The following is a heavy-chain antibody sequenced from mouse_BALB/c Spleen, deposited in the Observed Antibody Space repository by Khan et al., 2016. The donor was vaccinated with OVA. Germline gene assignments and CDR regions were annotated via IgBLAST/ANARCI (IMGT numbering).Heavy chain of an antibody. CDR3: ARSGTITTVVATDFDY. D-gene: IGHD1-1*01. CDR2: IKYSGST. Sequence: EVKLEESGPGLVKPSQSLSLTCTVTGYSITSDYAWNWIRQFPGNKLEWMGYIKYSGSTSYNPSLKSRISITRNTSKNRFFLQLSSVTTDDTATYYCARSGTITTVVATDFDYWGQGTTLTVSS. CDR1: GYSITSDYA. J-gene: IGHJ2*01. V-gene: IGHV3-2*02.